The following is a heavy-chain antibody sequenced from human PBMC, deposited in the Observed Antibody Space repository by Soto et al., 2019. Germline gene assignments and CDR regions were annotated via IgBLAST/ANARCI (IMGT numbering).Heavy chain of an antibody. CDR2: IIPIFGTA. J-gene: IGHJ4*02. Sequence: SVKVCCEASAGTFSSYAISCVRQAPGQGLERLEGIIPIFGTANYAQKFQGRVTITADESTSTAYMEPSSLRSEDTAVYYCARGEDGYNPVGFDYWGQGTLVTVSS. D-gene: IGHD5-12*01. CDR3: ARGEDGYNPVGFDY. V-gene: IGHV1-69*13. CDR1: AGTFSSYA.